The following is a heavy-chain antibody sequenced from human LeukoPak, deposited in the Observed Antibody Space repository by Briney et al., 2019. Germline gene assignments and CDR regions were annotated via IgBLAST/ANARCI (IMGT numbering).Heavy chain of an antibody. CDR3: ARAQGPKFDY. CDR1: GGSISSNNW. Sequence: PSETLSLTCAVSGGSISSNNWWSWVRPPPGKGLEWIGEIYHSGSTNYNPSLKSRVTISVHKSKNQFSLKLSSVTAADTAVYYCARAQGPKFDYWGQGTLVTVSS. V-gene: IGHV4-4*02. J-gene: IGHJ4*02. CDR2: IYHSGST.